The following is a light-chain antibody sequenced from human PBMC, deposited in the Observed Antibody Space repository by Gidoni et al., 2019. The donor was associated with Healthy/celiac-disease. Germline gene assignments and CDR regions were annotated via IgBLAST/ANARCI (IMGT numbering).Light chain of an antibody. CDR1: QSVSSN. V-gene: IGKV3-15*01. J-gene: IGKJ1*01. CDR2: DAS. CDR3: RQYNSWPPWT. Sequence: EIVMTQSPATLSVSPGERATLSCRASQSVSSNFAGYQQKHRKAPRLLLNDASTRPAASPARLSGSSSGTEFSLTISSMQSDDFSVYYCRQYNSWPPWTFXQXTKVEIK.